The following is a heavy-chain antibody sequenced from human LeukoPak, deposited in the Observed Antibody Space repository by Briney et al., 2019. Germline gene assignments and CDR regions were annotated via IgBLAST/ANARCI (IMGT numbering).Heavy chain of an antibody. CDR2: IKLDVSET. CDR3: AKSGSSSWFLDY. D-gene: IGHD6-13*01. V-gene: IGHV3-7*01. Sequence: GGSLRLSCAASGFTFSSYWMTWVRQAPGKGLEWVANIKLDVSETYYVDSVRGRFTISRDNTKNSLYLQMDSLRAEDTAVYYCAKSGSSSWFLDYWGQGALVTVSS. J-gene: IGHJ4*02. CDR1: GFTFSSYW.